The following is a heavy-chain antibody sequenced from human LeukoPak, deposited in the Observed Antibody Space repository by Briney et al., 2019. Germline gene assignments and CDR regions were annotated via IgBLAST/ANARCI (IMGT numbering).Heavy chain of an antibody. CDR2: INSDGSST. D-gene: IGHD5-12*01. V-gene: IGHV3-74*01. Sequence: GGSLRLSCAASGFIFSSHGMNWVRQAPGKGLVWVSRINSDGSSTSYADSVKGRFTISRDNAKNTLYLQMNSLRAEDTAVYYCAKELGGSGYGDWGQGTLVTVSS. CDR3: AKELGGSGYGD. J-gene: IGHJ4*02. CDR1: GFIFSSHG.